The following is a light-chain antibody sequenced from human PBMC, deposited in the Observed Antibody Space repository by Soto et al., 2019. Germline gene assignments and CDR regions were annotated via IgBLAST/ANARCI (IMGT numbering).Light chain of an antibody. CDR1: QNVHSDY. J-gene: IGKJ5*01. Sequence: EILLTQSPGTLSLSPGERATVSCRASQNVHSDYLVWYQQRPGQAPRLLIYGASSRATGIPDRFSGSGSGTDFTLTISRLEPDDFAVYYCQQYDSSLITFGQGTRLDVK. V-gene: IGKV3-20*01. CDR2: GAS. CDR3: QQYDSSLIT.